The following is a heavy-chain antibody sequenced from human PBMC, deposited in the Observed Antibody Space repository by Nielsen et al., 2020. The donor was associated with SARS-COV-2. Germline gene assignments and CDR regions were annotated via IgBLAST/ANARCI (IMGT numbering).Heavy chain of an antibody. D-gene: IGHD6-19*01. J-gene: IGHJ4*02. CDR2: IRCSANVERT. CDR1: GFTFGDYT. V-gene: IGHV3-49*04. CDR3: ASTQTDKRSGWFRAVGY. Sequence: GESLKISCITSGFTFGDYTMGWVRQAPGKGLEWVGYIRCSANVERTEYAASVKLRFSISRDDTKNIVYLHMNSLETVDTAVYYCASTQTDKRSGWFRAVGYWGQGALVTVSS.